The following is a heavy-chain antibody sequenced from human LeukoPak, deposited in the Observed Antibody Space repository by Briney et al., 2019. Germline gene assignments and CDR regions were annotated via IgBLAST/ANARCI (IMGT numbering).Heavy chain of an antibody. D-gene: IGHD3-10*01. J-gene: IGHJ6*03. CDR2: IYTNGST. CDR1: NAFITSGSYY. CDR3: STFLEASGSYYYYDMDV. Sequence: SQTLSLTCTVSNAFITSGSYYWTWLRQSAGKGLEWIVHIYTNGSTTYNPSLKSPVTVSVDTTKNQFSLKLTSVTAADTAVYYCSTFLEASGSYYYYDMDVWGKGTTVTVSS. V-gene: IGHV4-61*09.